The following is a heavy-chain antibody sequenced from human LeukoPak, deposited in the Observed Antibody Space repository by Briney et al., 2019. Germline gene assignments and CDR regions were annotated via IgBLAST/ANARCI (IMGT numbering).Heavy chain of an antibody. J-gene: IGHJ6*02. CDR1: GGSINTYY. Sequence: PSETLSLTCTVSGGSINTYYWSWIRQPPGKGLEWVSAISGSGGSTYYADSVKGRFTISRDNSKNTLYLQMNSLRAEDTAVYYCAKDRAAAGPYQSYYYYGMDVWGQGTTVTVSS. V-gene: IGHV3-23*01. D-gene: IGHD6-13*01. CDR3: AKDRAAAGPYQSYYYYGMDV. CDR2: ISGSGGST.